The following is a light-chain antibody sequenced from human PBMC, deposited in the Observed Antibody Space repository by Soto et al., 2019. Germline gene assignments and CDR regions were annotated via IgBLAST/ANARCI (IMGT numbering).Light chain of an antibody. V-gene: IGKV3-15*01. J-gene: IGKJ1*01. Sequence: EIVMTQSPATLSLSPGERATLSCRASQSVGKYLVWYQQKPGQAPRLLIYGASTRATGSPDRFSASGSATEFTLTISSLLSEDFAVYYCQQYNDWPRTFGQGTKV. CDR1: QSVGKY. CDR2: GAS. CDR3: QQYNDWPRT.